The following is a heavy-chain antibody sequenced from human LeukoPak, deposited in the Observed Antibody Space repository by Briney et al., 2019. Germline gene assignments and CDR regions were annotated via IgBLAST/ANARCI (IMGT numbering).Heavy chain of an antibody. CDR3: AKDSYSKGDF. CDR2: IKNDGAVK. D-gene: IGHD6-13*01. CDR1: GFTFSNYA. Sequence: GGSLRLSCAASGFTFSNYAMTWVRQAPGKGLEWVANIKNDGAVKNYVDSVKGRFTITRDNAENSLYLQMNSLRAEDTAVYYCAKDSYSKGDFWGQGVLVTVSS. J-gene: IGHJ4*02. V-gene: IGHV3-7*01.